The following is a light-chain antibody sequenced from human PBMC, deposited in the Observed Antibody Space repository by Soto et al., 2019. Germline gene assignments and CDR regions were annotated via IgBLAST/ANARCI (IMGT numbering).Light chain of an antibody. J-gene: IGKJ4*01. CDR2: DAS. Sequence: IVITQAPTTVCVSPRERATHSCRASQSVSSYLAWYQQKPGQAPRLLIYDASNTATGIPARFSGSGSGTDFTLTISSLEPEDFAVYYCQQRSNWTLTVGGGRNADIK. CDR1: QSVSSY. CDR3: QQRSNWTLT. V-gene: IGKV3-11*01.